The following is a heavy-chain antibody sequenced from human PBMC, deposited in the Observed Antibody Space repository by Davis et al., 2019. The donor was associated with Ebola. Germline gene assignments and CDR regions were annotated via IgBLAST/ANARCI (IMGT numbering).Heavy chain of an antibody. V-gene: IGHV5-51*01. CDR1: CYTLTSYW. D-gene: IGHD2-15*01. CDR2: IHPGYSYN. CDR3: ARVRGVVAATPGYYYGMDV. Sequence: GESPKTPCKGSCYTLTSYWLARVRHLPGNGLECMGIIHPGYSYNSYSPSFQGQVTISADKSISTAYLQWSSLKASDTAMYYCARVRGVVAATPGYYYGMDVWGQGTTVTVSS. J-gene: IGHJ6*02.